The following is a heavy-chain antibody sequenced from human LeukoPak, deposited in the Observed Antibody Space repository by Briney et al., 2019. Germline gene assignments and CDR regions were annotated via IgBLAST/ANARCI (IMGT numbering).Heavy chain of an antibody. J-gene: IGHJ4*02. CDR3: ARDPRRSYGSGSYSDY. CDR1: GYTFTSYG. Sequence: ASVKVSCKASGYTFTSYGISWVRQAPGQGLEWMGWISAYNGNTNYAQKLQGRVTMTTDTSTSTAYMELRSLRSDDTVVYYCARDPRRSYGSGSYSDYWGQGTLVTVSS. D-gene: IGHD3-10*01. V-gene: IGHV1-18*01. CDR2: ISAYNGNT.